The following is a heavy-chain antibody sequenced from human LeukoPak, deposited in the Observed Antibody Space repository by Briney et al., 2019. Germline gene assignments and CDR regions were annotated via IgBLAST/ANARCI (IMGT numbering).Heavy chain of an antibody. CDR3: ARKYCNGGSCPLDY. CDR1: GGSFSGYY. J-gene: IGHJ4*02. Sequence: SETLSLTCAVYGGSFSGYYWSWIRQPPGKGLEWIGEINHSGSTNYNPSLKSRVTISVDASKNQFSLKLSSVTAADTAVYYCARKYCNGGSCPLDYWGQETLVTVSS. D-gene: IGHD2-15*01. CDR2: INHSGST. V-gene: IGHV4-34*01.